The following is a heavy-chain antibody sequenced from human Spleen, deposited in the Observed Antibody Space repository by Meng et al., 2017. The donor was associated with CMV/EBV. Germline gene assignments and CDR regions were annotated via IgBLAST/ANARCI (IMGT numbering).Heavy chain of an antibody. J-gene: IGHJ4*02. D-gene: IGHD2-2*02. CDR3: AAGEGLYCSTITCSTSQWYFDY. Sequence: GESLKISCADSGFSFDDYGMHWVRQPPGKGLEWVSVIYSSGSTTYYADSVEGRFTISRDNSKSTLYLQMNSLRAGDTAVYFCAAGEGLYCSTITCSTSQWYFDYWGQGTMVTVSS. V-gene: IGHV3-23*03. CDR1: GFSFDDYG. CDR2: IYSSGSTT.